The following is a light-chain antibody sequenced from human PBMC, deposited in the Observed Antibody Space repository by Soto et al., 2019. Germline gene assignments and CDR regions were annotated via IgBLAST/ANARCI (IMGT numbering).Light chain of an antibody. CDR1: SSDIGRYSY. V-gene: IGLV1-51*01. J-gene: IGLJ2*01. CDR3: GAWDTSLPTVL. Sequence: QSAPTQPASVSGSPGQSIAISCTGTSSDIGRYSYVSWYQQHPGKAPKLIIYDNHKRPSGIPDRFSGSQSGTSATLGITGLQTGDEADYYCGAWDTSLPTVLFGGGTKLTVL. CDR2: DNH.